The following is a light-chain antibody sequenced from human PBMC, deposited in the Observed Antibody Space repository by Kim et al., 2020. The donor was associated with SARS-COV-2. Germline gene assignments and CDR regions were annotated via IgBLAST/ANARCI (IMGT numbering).Light chain of an antibody. J-gene: IGLJ2*01. Sequence: GKKGRLSCTRTGGSFDSKHVQWYQQRPGSAPTNVIYQDNLRPSGVPDRFPGSIDSSSNSASLTISGLKTEDEAVYYCQSYDSATVVFGEGTQLTVL. CDR1: GGSFDSKH. V-gene: IGLV6-57*03. CDR2: QDN. CDR3: QSYDSATVV.